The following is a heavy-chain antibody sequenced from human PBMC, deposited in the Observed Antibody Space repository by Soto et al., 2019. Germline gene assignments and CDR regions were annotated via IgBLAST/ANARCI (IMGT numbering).Heavy chain of an antibody. CDR2: ISSSGSTI. V-gene: IGHV3-11*01. D-gene: IGHD3-22*01. Sequence: LRLSCAASGFTFSDYYMSWIRQAPGKGLEWVSYISSSGSTIYYADSVKGRFTISRDNAKNSLYLQMNSLRAEDTAVYYCARDVSTDSSGYHLFDYWGQGTLVTVSS. J-gene: IGHJ4*02. CDR3: ARDVSTDSSGYHLFDY. CDR1: GFTFSDYY.